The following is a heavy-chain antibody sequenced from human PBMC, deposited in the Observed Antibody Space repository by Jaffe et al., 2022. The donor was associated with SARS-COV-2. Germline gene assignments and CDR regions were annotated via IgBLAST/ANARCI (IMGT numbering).Heavy chain of an antibody. Sequence: EVQLVESGGGLVKPGGSLRLSCAASGFTFSNAWMSWVRQAPGKGLEWVGRIKSKTDGGTTDYAAPVKGRFTISRDDSKNTLYLQMNSLKTEDTAVYYCTTDRKWLSYHDYWGQGTLVTVSS. CDR3: TTDRKWLSYHDY. CDR2: IKSKTDGGTT. V-gene: IGHV3-15*01. D-gene: IGHD3-22*01. CDR1: GFTFSNAW. J-gene: IGHJ4*02.